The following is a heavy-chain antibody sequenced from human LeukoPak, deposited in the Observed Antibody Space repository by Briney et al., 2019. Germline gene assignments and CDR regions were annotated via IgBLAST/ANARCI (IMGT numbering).Heavy chain of an antibody. CDR3: ARDITGSNYNTNYYYYYMDV. D-gene: IGHD4-11*01. J-gene: IGHJ6*03. CDR2: ISSSGRTI. V-gene: IGHV3-11*04. Sequence: GGSLRLSCAASGFTFSDYYVSWIRQAPGKGLEWISYISSSGRTIFYADSVKGRFTISRDNAKNSLYLQMNSLRAEDTAVYYCARDITGSNYNTNYYYYYMDVWGKGTAVTVSS. CDR1: GFTFSDYY.